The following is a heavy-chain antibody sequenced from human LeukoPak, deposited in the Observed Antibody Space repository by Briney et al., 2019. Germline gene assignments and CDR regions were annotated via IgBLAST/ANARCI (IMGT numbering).Heavy chain of an antibody. V-gene: IGHV1-18*01. CDR2: ISAYNGNT. D-gene: IGHD5-18*01. CDR3: ARSSHKYSTFDY. Sequence: ASVKVSCKASGYTFTSYGISWVRQAPGQGLEWMGWISAYNGNTNYAQKLQGRVTMTTDPSTSTAYMELSSLRSEDTAVYYCARSSHKYSTFDYWGQGTLVTVSS. J-gene: IGHJ4*02. CDR1: GYTFTSYG.